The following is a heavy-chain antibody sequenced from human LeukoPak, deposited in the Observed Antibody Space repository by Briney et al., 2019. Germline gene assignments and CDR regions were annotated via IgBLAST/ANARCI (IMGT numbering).Heavy chain of an antibody. CDR3: AKGTANWGSYYMDV. J-gene: IGHJ6*03. D-gene: IGHD7-27*01. Sequence: GGSLRLSCAGSGFIFSSYSLNWVRQAPGKGPEWVSYISSTSSTKYYADSVKGRFTISRDNAKNSLYLQMNSLRAEDTAVYYCAKGTANWGSYYMDVWGKGTTVTVSS. V-gene: IGHV3-48*04. CDR2: ISSTSSTK. CDR1: GFIFSSYS.